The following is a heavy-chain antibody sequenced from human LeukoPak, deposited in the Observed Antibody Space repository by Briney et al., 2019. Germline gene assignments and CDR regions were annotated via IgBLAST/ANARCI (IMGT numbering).Heavy chain of an antibody. J-gene: IGHJ4*02. CDR3: ARQEFQGVIIAQQPAQFDY. Sequence: SETLSLTCTVSGGSISSSSYYWGWIRQPPGKGLEWIGSIYYSGSTYYNPSLKSRLTISVDTSKNQFSLKLSSVTGADTAVYYCARQEFQGVIIAQQPAQFDYWGQGTLVTVPS. CDR1: GGSISSSSYY. D-gene: IGHD3-10*01. V-gene: IGHV4-39*01. CDR2: IYYSGST.